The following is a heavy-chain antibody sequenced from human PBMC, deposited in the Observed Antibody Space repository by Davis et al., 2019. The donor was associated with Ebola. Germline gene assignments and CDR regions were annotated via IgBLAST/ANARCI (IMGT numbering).Heavy chain of an antibody. V-gene: IGHV5-51*01. CDR2: IYPGDSDT. Sequence: GESLKTSCKGSGYSFTSYWIGWVRQMPGKGLEWVGIIYPGDSDTRYSPSFQGQVTISADKSISTAYLQWSSLKASDTAMYYCARQIAAPVRHYYGMDVWGQGTTVTVSS. CDR3: ARQIAAPVRHYYGMDV. CDR1: GYSFTSYW. D-gene: IGHD6-6*01. J-gene: IGHJ6*02.